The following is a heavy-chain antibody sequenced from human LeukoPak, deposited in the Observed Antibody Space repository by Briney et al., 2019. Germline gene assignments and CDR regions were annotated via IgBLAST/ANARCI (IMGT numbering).Heavy chain of an antibody. CDR3: ARHAETLLWFGELYYFDY. CDR1: GGSISSSSYY. Sequence: PSETLSLTCTVSGGSISSSSYYWGWIRQPPGKGLEWIGSIYYSGSTYYNPSLESRVTISVDTSKNQFSLKLSSVTAADTAVYYCARHAETLLWFGELYYFDYWGQGTLVTVSS. D-gene: IGHD3-10*01. J-gene: IGHJ4*02. CDR2: IYYSGST. V-gene: IGHV4-39*01.